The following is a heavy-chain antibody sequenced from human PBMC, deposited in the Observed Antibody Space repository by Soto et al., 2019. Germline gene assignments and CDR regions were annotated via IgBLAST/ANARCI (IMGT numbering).Heavy chain of an antibody. CDR2: ISWDGGST. V-gene: IGHV3-43D*04. Sequence: GGSLRLSCAASGFSFDDYAMHWVLQAPGKGVEWVSLISWDGGSTDYADSVKGRFTISRDNSKNSLYLQMNSLRAEDTALYYCAKDRFDSSGYYYTNYYYGMDVWGQGT. CDR3: AKDRFDSSGYYYTNYYYGMDV. CDR1: GFSFDDYA. D-gene: IGHD3-22*01. J-gene: IGHJ6*02.